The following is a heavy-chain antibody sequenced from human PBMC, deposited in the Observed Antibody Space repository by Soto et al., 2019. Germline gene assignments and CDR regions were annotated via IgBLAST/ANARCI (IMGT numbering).Heavy chain of an antibody. CDR2: IYWDDDK. J-gene: IGHJ4*02. CDR1: GFSLSTSGVG. V-gene: IGHV2-5*02. Sequence: QITLKESGPTLVKPTQTLTLTCTFSGFSLSTSGVGVGWIRQPPGKALEWLALIYWDDDKRYSPSLKSRLTLTKDTSKNQVVLTMTNMDPVDTATYYCAHSSALPPYGYLDYWGQGTLVTVSS. CDR3: AHSSALPPYGYLDY. D-gene: IGHD2-21*01.